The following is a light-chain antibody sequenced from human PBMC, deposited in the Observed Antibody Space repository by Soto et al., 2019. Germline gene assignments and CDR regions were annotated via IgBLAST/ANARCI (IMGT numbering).Light chain of an antibody. CDR1: QSVSSN. CDR2: GAS. J-gene: IGKJ1*01. CDR3: QQYNNWWT. V-gene: IGKV3-15*01. Sequence: EIVTTQSPATLSVSPGERATLSCRASQSVSSNLAWYQQKPGQAPRLLIYGASTRATGIPARFSGSGSGTESTLTISSLHSEDFAVYYCQQYNNWWTFGQGTKVDIK.